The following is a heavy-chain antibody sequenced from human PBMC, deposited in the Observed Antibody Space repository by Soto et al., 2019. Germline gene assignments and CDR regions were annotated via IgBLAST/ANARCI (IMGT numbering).Heavy chain of an antibody. Sequence: PSETLSLTCAVSGVSISSGNWWTWVRQTPQRGLEYIGEIFHDGTANYYPSFERRVAISVDTSKNQFSLKLTSVTAADTAIYFCARLVYETRLNYMYFDFWGQGAPVTVYS. CDR3: ARLVYETRLNYMYFDF. CDR1: GVSISSGNW. CDR2: IFHDGTA. J-gene: IGHJ4*02. D-gene: IGHD2-8*01. V-gene: IGHV4-4*02.